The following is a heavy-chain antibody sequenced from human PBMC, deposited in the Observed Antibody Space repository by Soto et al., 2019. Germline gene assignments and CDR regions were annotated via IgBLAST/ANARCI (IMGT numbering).Heavy chain of an antibody. V-gene: IGHV1-69*04. CDR3: ARDRSGYCSGGSCYSSWFDP. CDR2: IIPILGIA. Sequence: SVKVSCKASGGTFSSYTISWVRQAPGQGLEWMGRIIPILGIANYAQKFQGRVTITADKSTSTAYMELSSLRSEDTAVYYCARDRSGYCSGGSCYSSWFDPWGQGTLVTVSS. CDR1: GGTFSSYT. J-gene: IGHJ5*02. D-gene: IGHD2-15*01.